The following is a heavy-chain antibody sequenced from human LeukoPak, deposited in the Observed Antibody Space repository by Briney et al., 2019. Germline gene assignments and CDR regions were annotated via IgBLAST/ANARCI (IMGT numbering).Heavy chain of an antibody. CDR3: ANTLKEWLVLDAFDI. J-gene: IGHJ3*02. Sequence: PGGSLRLSCAASGFTFSSYWMSWVRQAPGKGLEWVAVISYDGSNKYYADSVKGRFTISRDNSKNTLYLQMNSLRAEDTAVYYCANTLKEWLVLDAFDIWGQGTMVTVSS. CDR2: ISYDGSNK. D-gene: IGHD6-19*01. CDR1: GFTFSSYW. V-gene: IGHV3-30*18.